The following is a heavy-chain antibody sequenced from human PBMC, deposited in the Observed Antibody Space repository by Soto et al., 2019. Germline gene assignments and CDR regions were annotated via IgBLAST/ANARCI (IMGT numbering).Heavy chain of an antibody. Sequence: QVQLVESGGGVVQPGRSLRLSCAASGFTFSSYSMHWARQAPGKGLEWVAAMSFDGNSKYFADSVKGRFTISRDNSKNTLSLQMNSLGADDSAVYYCARGRSVIDHDDFEYWGQGTLVTVSS. V-gene: IGHV3-30-3*01. CDR2: MSFDGNSK. CDR3: ARGRSVIDHDDFEY. J-gene: IGHJ4*02. D-gene: IGHD2-21*01. CDR1: GFTFSSYS.